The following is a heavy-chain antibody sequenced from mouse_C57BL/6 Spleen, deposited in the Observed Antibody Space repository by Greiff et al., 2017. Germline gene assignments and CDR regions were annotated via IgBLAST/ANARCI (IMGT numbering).Heavy chain of an antibody. CDR2: IDPSDSYT. Sequence: QVQLQQPGAELVKPGASVKLSCKASGYTFTSYWMQWVKQRPGQGLEWIGEIDPSDSYTNYNQKFKGKATLTVDTSSSTAYMQLSSLTSEDSAVYYCITTASAYWGQGTLVTVSA. J-gene: IGHJ3*01. V-gene: IGHV1-50*01. CDR3: ITTASAY. CDR1: GYTFTSYW. D-gene: IGHD1-2*01.